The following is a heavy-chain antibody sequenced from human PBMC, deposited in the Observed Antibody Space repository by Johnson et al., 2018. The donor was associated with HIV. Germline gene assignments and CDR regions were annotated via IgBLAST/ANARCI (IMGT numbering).Heavy chain of an antibody. D-gene: IGHD6-13*01. CDR3: ARDKYPPTAAAGTDAFDI. J-gene: IGHJ3*02. CDR2: MSWNSGSI. V-gene: IGHV3-9*01. CDR1: GFTFDDYA. Sequence: VQLVESGGGLVQPGRSLRLSCAASGFTFDDYAMHWVRQAPGKGLEWVSGMSWNSGSIGYADSVKGRFTISRDNAKNSLYLQMNSLRAEDTALYYCARDKYPPTAAAGTDAFDIWGQGTMVTVSS.